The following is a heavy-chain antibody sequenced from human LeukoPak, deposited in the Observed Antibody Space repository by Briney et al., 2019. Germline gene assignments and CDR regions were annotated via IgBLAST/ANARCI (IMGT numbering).Heavy chain of an antibody. J-gene: IGHJ5*02. CDR2: ISAYNGNT. D-gene: IGHD1-26*01. CDR3: AREDRASSGSYYSTTTWFDP. CDR1: GYSFTSYG. V-gene: IGHV1-18*01. Sequence: GESLKISCKGSGYSFTSYGISWVRQAPGQGLEWMGWISAYNGNTNYAQKLQGRVTMTTDTSTSTAYMELRSLRSDDTAVYYCAREDRASSGSYYSTTTWFDPWGQGTLVTVSS.